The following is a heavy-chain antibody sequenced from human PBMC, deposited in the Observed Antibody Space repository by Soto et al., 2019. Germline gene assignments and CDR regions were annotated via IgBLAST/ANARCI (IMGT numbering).Heavy chain of an antibody. CDR2: IYDGGTT. CDR1: GGSISSAAYC. D-gene: IGHD7-27*01. V-gene: IGHV4-30-4*01. Sequence: SETLSLTCTVSGGSISSAAYCWSWIRQSSDKGLEWIGHIYDGGTTYSSPSLKGRVTISADTSETQFSLKLNSVSAADTAVYYCARGPSGDKVDYWGQGIQVTVSS. CDR3: ARGPSGDKVDY. J-gene: IGHJ4*02.